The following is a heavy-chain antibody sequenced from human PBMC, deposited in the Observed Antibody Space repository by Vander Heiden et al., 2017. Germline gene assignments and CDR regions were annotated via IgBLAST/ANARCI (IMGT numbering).Heavy chain of an antibody. J-gene: IGHJ5*02. Sequence: GLVKPSQTLSLTCTVSGGSISSGGYYWSWIRQHPGKGLEWIGYIYYSGSTYYNPSLKSRVTISVDTSKNQFSLKLRSVTAADTAVYDGAMTRWFWFDPWGQGTMVTVSS. CDR2: IYYSGST. V-gene: IGHV4-31*03. CDR3: AMTRWFWFDP. CDR1: GGSISSGGYY. D-gene: IGHD2-15*01.